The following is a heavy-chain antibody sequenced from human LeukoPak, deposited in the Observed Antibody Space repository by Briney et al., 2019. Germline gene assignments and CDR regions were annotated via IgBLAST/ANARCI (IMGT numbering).Heavy chain of an antibody. D-gene: IGHD3-16*01. V-gene: IGHV4-61*02. J-gene: IGHJ4*02. CDR2: IYTSGST. Sequence: PSETLSLTCTVSGGSISSGDYYWNWIRQPAGKGLEWIGRIYTSGSTNYNPSLKSRVTISVDTSKNHFSLKLSSVTAADTAVYYCVGGPNSIYFDYWGQGTLVTVSS. CDR1: GGSISSGDYY. CDR3: VGGPNSIYFDY.